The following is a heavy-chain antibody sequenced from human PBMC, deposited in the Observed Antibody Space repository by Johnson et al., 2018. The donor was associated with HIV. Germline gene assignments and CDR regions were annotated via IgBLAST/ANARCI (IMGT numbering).Heavy chain of an antibody. CDR3: ARRASGLHAFDI. D-gene: IGHD6-19*01. V-gene: IGHV3-13*01. CDR2: IGTAGDT. Sequence: EQLVESGGGLVQPGGSLRLSCAASGFTFSSYDMHWVRQATGKGLEWVSAIGTAGDTYYPGSVKGRFTISRDNSKSTLYLQMNSLRVEDTAVYFCARRASGLHAFDIWGQGTMVTVSS. J-gene: IGHJ3*02. CDR1: GFTFSSYD.